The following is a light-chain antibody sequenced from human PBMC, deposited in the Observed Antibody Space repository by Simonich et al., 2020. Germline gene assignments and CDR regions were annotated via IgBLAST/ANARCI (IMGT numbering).Light chain of an antibody. V-gene: IGLV6-57*01. J-gene: IGLJ2*01. CDR2: EDN. Sequence: NFMLTQPHSVSESPGQTVTISCTRSGGSIASNYVQWYQQRPVSSPTTVIYEDNQLPSGVPYRFSGSIDSSSNSASLTISGLKTEDEADYYCQSYDSSNRVFGGGTKLTVL. CDR1: GGSIASNY. CDR3: QSYDSSNRV.